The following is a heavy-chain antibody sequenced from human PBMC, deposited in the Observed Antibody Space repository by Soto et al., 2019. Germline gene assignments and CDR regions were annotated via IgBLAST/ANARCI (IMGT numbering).Heavy chain of an antibody. CDR3: AKAATGQIDAVDI. CDR1: GFTFDDYA. J-gene: IGHJ3*02. V-gene: IGHV3-9*01. CDR2: ISWNSGSI. Sequence: EVQLVESGGGLVQPGRSLRLSCAASGFTFDDYAMHWVRQAPGKGLEWVSGISWNSGSIDFADSVKGRFTISRDNAKNSLYLQMNSLRAEDTALYYCAKAATGQIDAVDIWGQGTMVTVSS. D-gene: IGHD2-15*01.